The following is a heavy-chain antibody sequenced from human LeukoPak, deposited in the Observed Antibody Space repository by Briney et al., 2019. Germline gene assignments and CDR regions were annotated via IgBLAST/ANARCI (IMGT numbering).Heavy chain of an antibody. CDR1: GFSFRSYW. Sequence: GGSLRLSCAASGFSFRSYWMDWVRQAPGKGLEWVANIKHDGIEKYFVDSVKGRFAISRDNAKNLLFLQMNNLRAEDTAVYYCAREAMVRGVPDAFDIWGQGTVVTASS. V-gene: IGHV3-7*01. CDR3: AREAMVRGVPDAFDI. CDR2: IKHDGIEK. D-gene: IGHD3-10*01. J-gene: IGHJ3*02.